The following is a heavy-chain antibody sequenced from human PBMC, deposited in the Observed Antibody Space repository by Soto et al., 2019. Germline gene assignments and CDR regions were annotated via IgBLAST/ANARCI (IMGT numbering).Heavy chain of an antibody. D-gene: IGHD3-16*01. CDR1: GITFRSHA. J-gene: IGHJ4*02. CDR3: AKEYGGGTRMITSDFEY. CDR2: ISGSGADT. Sequence: EVQLLESGGGLVQPGGSLRLSCAVSGITFRSHALSWVRQAPGKGLEWFSGISGSGADTHYADSVKGRFTISRDNSKNKRSLQMSSLRGDDTAVYYCAKEYGGGTRMITSDFEYWGRGNLVTVSS. V-gene: IGHV3-23*01.